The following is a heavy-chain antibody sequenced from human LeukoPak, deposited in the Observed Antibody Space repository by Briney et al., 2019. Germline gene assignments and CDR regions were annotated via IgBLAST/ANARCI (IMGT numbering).Heavy chain of an antibody. Sequence: PGRSLRLSCAASGFTFSSYGMHWVRQAPGKGLEWVAIIWYDGSNKYYADSVKGRFTISRDNSKNTLYLQMNSLRADDTAVYYCARDYGSGMDCWGQGTQVTVSS. CDR3: ARDYGSGMDC. D-gene: IGHD3-3*01. J-gene: IGHJ4*02. CDR1: GFTFSSYG. V-gene: IGHV3-33*08. CDR2: IWYDGSNK.